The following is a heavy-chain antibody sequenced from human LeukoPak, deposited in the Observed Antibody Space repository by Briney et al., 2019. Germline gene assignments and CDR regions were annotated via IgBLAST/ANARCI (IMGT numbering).Heavy chain of an antibody. CDR2: IIPIFGTA. J-gene: IGHJ4*02. CDR3: ARVHRSRSDYHGSGSYQYYFDY. V-gene: IGHV1-69*13. CDR1: GGTFSSYA. Sequence: SVKVSCKASGGTFSSYAISWVRQAPGQGLEWMGGIIPIFGTANYAQKSQGRVTITADESTSTAYMELSSLRSEDTAVYYCARVHRSRSDYHGSGSYQYYFDYWGQGTLVTVSS. D-gene: IGHD3-10*01.